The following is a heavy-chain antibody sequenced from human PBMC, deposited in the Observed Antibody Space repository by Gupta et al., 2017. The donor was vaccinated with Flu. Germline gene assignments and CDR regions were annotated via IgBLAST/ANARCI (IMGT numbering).Heavy chain of an antibody. V-gene: IGHV4-59*08. J-gene: IGHJ4*02. Sequence: QVQLQESGPGLVKPSEPLSLTCTVSGGSISSSYWSWIRQPPGKGLEWIGYIYYSGSTNYNPSLKSRVTISVDTSKNQFSLKLSSVTAADTAVYYCARHYDSSGYYSGAFDYWGQGTLVTVSS. CDR2: IYYSGST. D-gene: IGHD3-22*01. CDR3: ARHYDSSGYYSGAFDY. CDR1: GGSISSSY.